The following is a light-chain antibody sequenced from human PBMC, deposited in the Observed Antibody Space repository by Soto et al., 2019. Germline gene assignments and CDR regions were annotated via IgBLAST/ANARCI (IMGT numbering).Light chain of an antibody. CDR3: QQYGSSPIT. CDR1: QSVSSIY. V-gene: IGKV3-20*01. Sequence: EIVLTQSPGTLSLSPGERAPLSCRASQSVSSIYLAWYQQKPGQAPSIIIYATSSRATGIPDRFSGSGSGTDFSLTISRLEPEDVAVYYCQQYGSSPITFGQGTRLEIK. CDR2: ATS. J-gene: IGKJ5*01.